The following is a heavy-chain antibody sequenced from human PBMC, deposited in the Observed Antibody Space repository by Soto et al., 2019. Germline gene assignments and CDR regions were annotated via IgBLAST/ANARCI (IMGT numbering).Heavy chain of an antibody. CDR3: ARAEWGITGTTSYYYGMDV. CDR1: GGSFSGYY. J-gene: IGHJ6*02. CDR2: INHSGST. D-gene: IGHD1-7*01. Sequence: SETLSLTCAIYGGSFSGYYWSWLRQPPGKGLEWIGEINHSGSTNYNPSLKSRVTISADTSKNQFSLKLSSVTAADTAVYYCARAEWGITGTTSYYYGMDVWGQGTTVTVSS. V-gene: IGHV4-34*01.